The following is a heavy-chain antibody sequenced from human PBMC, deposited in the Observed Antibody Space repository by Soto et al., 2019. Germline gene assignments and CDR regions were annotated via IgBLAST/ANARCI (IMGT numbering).Heavy chain of an antibody. CDR1: GGAIGSHY. V-gene: IGHV4-4*07. Sequence: SETLSLTCTISGGAIGSHYWTWIRQPAGKGLEWIGRIYGSGSTKYNPSLQSRVTMSLDTSKNQFSLRLESVTAAETAVYYCARGQRFSDWFDPWGQGTLVTVSS. J-gene: IGHJ5*02. CDR3: ARGQRFSDWFDP. CDR2: IYGSGST. D-gene: IGHD3-3*01.